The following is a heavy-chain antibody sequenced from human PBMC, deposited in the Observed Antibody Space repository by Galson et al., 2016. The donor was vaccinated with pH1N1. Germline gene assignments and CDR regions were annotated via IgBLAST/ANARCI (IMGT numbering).Heavy chain of an antibody. V-gene: IGHV5-51*01. Sequence: QSGAEVKKPGESLKISCKGSGYSFSNSWIVWVRQMPGKGLEWMGIIYLGDSDTTNSPSFQGQVTISADKSISTAYLQWSSLKASDTAMYYCARVGNGDPGYYYYMDVWGKGTTVTVSS. J-gene: IGHJ6*03. CDR2: IYLGDSDT. D-gene: IGHD7-27*01. CDR1: GYSFSNSW. CDR3: ARVGNGDPGYYYYMDV.